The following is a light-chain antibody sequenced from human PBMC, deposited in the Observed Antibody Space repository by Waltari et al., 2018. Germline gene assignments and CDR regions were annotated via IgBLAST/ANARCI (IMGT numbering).Light chain of an antibody. V-gene: IGKV4-1*01. CDR2: WAS. CDR3: QQYYSSPPAWT. J-gene: IGKJ1*01. CDR1: QSILDSSNKRNY. Sequence: DIVMTQSPDSLAVSLGERATIKCKSSQSILDSSNKRNYLGWYQQKPGQPPKLLSYWASTREFSVPDRFSGSGSGTDFTLTINSLQPEDVAVYYCQQYYSSPPAWTFGQGTKVEIK.